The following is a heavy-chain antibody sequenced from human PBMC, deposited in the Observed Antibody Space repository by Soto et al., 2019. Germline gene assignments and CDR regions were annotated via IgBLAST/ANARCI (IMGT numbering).Heavy chain of an antibody. J-gene: IGHJ3*02. V-gene: IGHV1-3*01. Sequence: ASVKVSCKASGYTFTSYSMHWVRQAPGQRLEWMGWINAGNGNTKYSQKFQGRVTITRDTSASTAYMELSSLRSEDTAVYYCARTPLYVDNGAFDIWGQGTMVTVSS. CDR3: ARTPLYVDNGAFDI. D-gene: IGHD3-9*01. CDR2: INAGNGNT. CDR1: GYTFTSYS.